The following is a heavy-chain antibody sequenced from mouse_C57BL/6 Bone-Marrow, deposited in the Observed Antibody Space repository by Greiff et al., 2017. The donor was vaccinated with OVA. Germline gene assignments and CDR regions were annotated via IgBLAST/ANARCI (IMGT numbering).Heavy chain of an antibody. CDR2: ISSGGSYT. D-gene: IGHD1-1*01. J-gene: IGHJ4*01. CDR1: GFTFSSYG. V-gene: IGHV5-6*01. Sequence: DVQLQESGGDLVKPGGSLKLSCAASGFTFSSYGMSWVRQTPDKRLEWVATISSGGSYTYYPDSVKGRFTISRDNAKNTLYLQMSSLKSEDTAMYYCARQYYYGSGYYAMDYWGQGTSVTVSS. CDR3: ARQYYYGSGYYAMDY.